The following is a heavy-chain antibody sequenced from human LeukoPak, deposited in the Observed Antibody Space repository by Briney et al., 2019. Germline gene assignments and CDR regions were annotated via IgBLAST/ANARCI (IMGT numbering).Heavy chain of an antibody. V-gene: IGHV1-69*01. J-gene: IGHJ3*02. CDR1: GGTFSSYA. D-gene: IGHD2-15*01. CDR2: IIPVFGTA. CDR3: ARDRVVGLGIDNAFDI. Sequence: SVKVSCKASGGTFSSYAISWVRQAPGQGLEWMGGIIPVFGTANYAQKFKGRVTITADESTSTAYVELSSLRSEDTAVYYCARDRVVGLGIDNAFDICGHGKMVTVSS.